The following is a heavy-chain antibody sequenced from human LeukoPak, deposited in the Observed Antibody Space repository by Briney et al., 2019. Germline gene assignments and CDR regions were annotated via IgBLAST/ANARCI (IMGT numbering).Heavy chain of an antibody. V-gene: IGHV3-64D*06. D-gene: IGHD2-8*01. CDR1: GFIFSNYG. Sequence: GGSLRLSCAASGFIFSNYGMNWVRQAPGKGLQYVSSISSNEYDTYYADSVKGRFTISRDNSKNTLFLQMNNLRPEDTAVYYCVKDLNGTWSFDYWGQGTLVTVSS. J-gene: IGHJ4*02. CDR2: ISSNEYDT. CDR3: VKDLNGTWSFDY.